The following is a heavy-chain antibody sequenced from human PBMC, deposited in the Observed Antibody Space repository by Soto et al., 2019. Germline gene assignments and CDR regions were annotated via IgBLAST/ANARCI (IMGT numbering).Heavy chain of an antibody. J-gene: IGHJ6*02. V-gene: IGHV1-69*01. D-gene: IGHD6-13*01. CDR3: ARDRIAGSKYYYGMDV. Sequence: QVQLVQSGAEVKKPGSSVRVSCKASGGTFSSYAISWVRQAPGHVLEWMGVVIPIFGTEHYAQKFQGRVTISADESTSTAYMELSSLRSEDTAVYYCARDRIAGSKYYYGMDVLGQGTTVTVPS. CDR2: VIPIFGTE. CDR1: GGTFSSYA.